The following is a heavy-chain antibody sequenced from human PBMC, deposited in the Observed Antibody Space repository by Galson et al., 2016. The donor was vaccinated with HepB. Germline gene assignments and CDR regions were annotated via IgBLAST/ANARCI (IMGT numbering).Heavy chain of an antibody. CDR1: GFTFSSFA. V-gene: IGHV3-23*01. CDR3: AKEGWFGELLYGHFDL. Sequence: SLRLSCAASGFTFSSFAMSWVRRVPGKGLEWVSAISGRGGRIRYAEPVKGRFIISRDNSKNTLDVEMKSLRVEDTAVYYCAKEGWFGELLYGHFDLWGQGTLVTVSS. J-gene: IGHJ4*02. D-gene: IGHD3-10*01. CDR2: ISGRGGRI.